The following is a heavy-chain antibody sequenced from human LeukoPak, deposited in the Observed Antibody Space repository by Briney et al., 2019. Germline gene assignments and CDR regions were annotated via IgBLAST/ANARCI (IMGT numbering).Heavy chain of an antibody. CDR2: ISYDGSNK. D-gene: IGHD5-18*01. Sequence: PGGSLRLSCAASGFTFSSYGMHWVRQAPGKGLEWVAVISYDGSNKYYADSVKGRFTISRDNSKNTLYLQMNSLRAEDTAVYYCAKDRASGHSYAFTWGQGTLVTVSS. CDR3: AKDRASGHSYAFT. J-gene: IGHJ4*02. V-gene: IGHV3-30*18. CDR1: GFTFSSYG.